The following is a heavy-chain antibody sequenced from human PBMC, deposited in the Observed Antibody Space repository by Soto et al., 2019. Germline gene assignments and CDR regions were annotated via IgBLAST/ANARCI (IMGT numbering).Heavy chain of an antibody. CDR2: INPNSGGT. V-gene: IGHV1-2*02. CDR1: GYTFTGYY. Sequence: QVQLVQSGAEVKKPGASVKVSCKASGYTFTGYYMQWVRQAPGQGLEWMGWINPNSGGTNYAQKLQGRVTMTRDTSISTAYMELRRLRSDDTAVYYCAREGVWEQQLALLSYGMDVWGQGTTVTVSS. J-gene: IGHJ6*02. D-gene: IGHD6-13*01. CDR3: AREGVWEQQLALLSYGMDV.